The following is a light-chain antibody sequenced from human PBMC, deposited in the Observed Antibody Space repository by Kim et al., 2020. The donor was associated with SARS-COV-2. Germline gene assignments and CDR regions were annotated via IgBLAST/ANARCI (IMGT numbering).Light chain of an antibody. V-gene: IGLV6-57*03. CDR3: QSYDSSNVV. J-gene: IGLJ2*01. Sequence: GKAVTIAWTRSSGSIGSNYVQWYQPRPGSAPTTVIFEDDQRPSGVPDRFSGSIDSSSNSASLTISGLKTEDEADYYCQSYDSSNVVFGGGTKLTVL. CDR1: SGSIGSNY. CDR2: EDD.